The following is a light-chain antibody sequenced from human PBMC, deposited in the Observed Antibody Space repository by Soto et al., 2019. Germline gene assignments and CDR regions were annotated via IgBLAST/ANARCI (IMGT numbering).Light chain of an antibody. CDR1: QIIRTN. J-gene: IGKJ1*01. CDR3: HERSNWLQT. V-gene: IGKV3-11*01. CDR2: DAS. Sequence: LTQSPATLSLSTRGIVTLSCRASQIIRTNLAWYQQKPGQAPRLLIYDASNRATGIPARFSGSGSGTDFTLTISGLEPEDFAVYCSHERSNWLQTFGQGTKVDIK.